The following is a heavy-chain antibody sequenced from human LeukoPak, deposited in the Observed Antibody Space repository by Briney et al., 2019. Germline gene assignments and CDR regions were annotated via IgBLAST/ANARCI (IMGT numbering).Heavy chain of an antibody. CDR2: IIPIFGTA. D-gene: IGHD3/OR15-3a*01. V-gene: IGHV1-69*13. CDR3: ARGLDYYYYMDV. Sequence: SVKVSCKVSGYTLTELSMHWVRQAPGQGLEWMGGIIPIFGTANYAQKFQGRVTITADESTSTAYMELSSLRSEDTAVYYCARGLDYYYYMDVWGKGTTVTVSS. CDR1: GYTLTELS. J-gene: IGHJ6*03.